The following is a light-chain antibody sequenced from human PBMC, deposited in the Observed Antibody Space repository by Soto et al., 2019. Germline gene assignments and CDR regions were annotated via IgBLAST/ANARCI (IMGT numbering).Light chain of an antibody. CDR3: QQYYRYPRT. J-gene: IGKJ2*01. V-gene: IGKV1-8*01. CDR2: AAS. Sequence: AIRMTQSPSSLSASTGDRVTITCRASQGISSYLAWYQQKPGKAPKFLIYAASTLQSGVPSRFSGSGSGTDLTLTIGCLQSEDFATYYCQQYYRYPRTFGQGTKLEIK. CDR1: QGISSY.